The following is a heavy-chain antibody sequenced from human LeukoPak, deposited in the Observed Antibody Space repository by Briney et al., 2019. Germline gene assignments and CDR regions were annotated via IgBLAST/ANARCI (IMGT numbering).Heavy chain of an antibody. CDR2: ISYDGSNK. J-gene: IGHJ4*02. D-gene: IGHD4-17*01. V-gene: IGHV3-30*01. Sequence: GGSLRLSCAASGFTFSSYAMHWVRQAPGKGLEWLAVISYDGSNKYYADSVKGRFTISRDNSKNTLYLQMNSLRAEDTAVYYCATAAGDYEDYWGQGTLVTVSS. CDR3: ATAAGDYEDY. CDR1: GFTFSSYA.